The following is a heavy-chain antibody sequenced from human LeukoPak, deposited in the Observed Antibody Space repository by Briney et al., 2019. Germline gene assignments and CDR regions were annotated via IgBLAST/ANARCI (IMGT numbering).Heavy chain of an antibody. D-gene: IGHD4-17*01. Sequence: SVKVSCKASGGTFSSYAISWVRQAPGQGLEWMGGIIPIFGTATYAQKFQGRVTITTDTSTSTAYMELRSLISDDAAVYYCARGDDYGDYWGLYWGQGTLVTVSS. J-gene: IGHJ4*02. CDR3: ARGDDYGDYWGLY. CDR1: GGTFSSYA. V-gene: IGHV1-69*05. CDR2: IIPIFGTA.